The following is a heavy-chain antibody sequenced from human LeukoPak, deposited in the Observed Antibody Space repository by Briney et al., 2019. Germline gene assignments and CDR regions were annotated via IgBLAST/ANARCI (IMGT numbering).Heavy chain of an antibody. CDR3: ARGPRPLGYCSSTSCLMGIGYFDY. Sequence: SQTLSLTCTVSGGSISDAAYYWSWIRQHPGEGLKWIGYIYYSGSTSYNPSLKGRVTISVDTSKNQFSLKLSSVTAADTAVYYCARGPRPLGYCSSTSCLMGIGYFDYWGQGTLVTVSS. CDR2: IYYSGST. CDR1: GGSISDAAYY. D-gene: IGHD2-2*01. J-gene: IGHJ4*02. V-gene: IGHV4-31*03.